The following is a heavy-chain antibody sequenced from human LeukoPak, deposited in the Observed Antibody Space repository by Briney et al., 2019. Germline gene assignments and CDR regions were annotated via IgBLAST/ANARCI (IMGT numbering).Heavy chain of an antibody. CDR3: TRVVVAVPGYFDYFDF. D-gene: IGHD6-19*01. Sequence: GGSLRLSCAASGFTFSNYYMRWIRQAPGKGLEWVANINEDGSNKWHLGPVKGRFTVSRDNAKNSLYLQMNSLRAEDTAVYYCTRVVVAVPGYFDYFDFWGQGAQVTVSS. V-gene: IGHV3-7*01. CDR1: GFTFSNYY. CDR2: INEDGSNK. J-gene: IGHJ4*02.